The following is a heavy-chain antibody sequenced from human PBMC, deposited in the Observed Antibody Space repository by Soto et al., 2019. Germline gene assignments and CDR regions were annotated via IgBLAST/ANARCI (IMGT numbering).Heavy chain of an antibody. CDR3: ARTTAVPNTLRSRYFFDY. CDR2: VYYSGTT. Sequence: LETLSLTCSVSGGSVSDKTYYWSWIRQPPGKRLEWIGYVYYSGTTHYNPSLKSRVTISVDLSKNRFSLRLSSVTTADTALYYCARTTAVPNTLRSRYFFDYWGQGTLVTVSS. D-gene: IGHD4-17*01. V-gene: IGHV4-61*01. J-gene: IGHJ4*02. CDR1: GGSVSDKTYY.